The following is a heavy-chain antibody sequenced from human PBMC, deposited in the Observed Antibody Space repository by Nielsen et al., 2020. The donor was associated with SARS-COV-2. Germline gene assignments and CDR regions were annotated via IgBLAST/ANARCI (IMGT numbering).Heavy chain of an antibody. D-gene: IGHD1-20*01. CDR2: IGTAGDT. CDR3: ARESITGGFDP. Sequence: GESLKISCAASGFTFSSYDMHWVRQATGKGLEWVSAIGTAGDTYYPGSVKGRFTISRENAKNSLYLQMNSLRAGDTAVYYCARESITGGFDPWGQGTLVTVSS. J-gene: IGHJ5*02. CDR1: GFTFSSYD. V-gene: IGHV3-13*04.